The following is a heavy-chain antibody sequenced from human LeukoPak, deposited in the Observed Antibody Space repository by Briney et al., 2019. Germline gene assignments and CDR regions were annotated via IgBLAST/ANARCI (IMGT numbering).Heavy chain of an antibody. CDR2: IYYSGST. J-gene: IGHJ4*02. CDR1: GGSISSSSYY. CDR3: AREGPRGETYYDFWSGYYTRGGFDY. V-gene: IGHV4-39*07. Sequence: PSETLSLTCTVSGGSISSSSYYWGWIRQPPGKGLEWIGSIYYSGSTYYNPSLESRVTISVDTSKNQFSLKLSSVTAADTAVYYCAREGPRGETYYDFWSGYYTRGGFDYWGQGTLVTVPS. D-gene: IGHD3-3*01.